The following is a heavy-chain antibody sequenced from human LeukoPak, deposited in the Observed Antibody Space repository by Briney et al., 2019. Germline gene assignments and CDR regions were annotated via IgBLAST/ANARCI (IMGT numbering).Heavy chain of an antibody. Sequence: ASVKVSCKASGYTFTRYGIYLVRQAPGQGLEWMGWISGYNGNTKYAQKFQGRVSVTTDTSTSTAYMELMSLRSDDTAVYYCARAEGVVVAAHIDVWGKGTTVTVSS. CDR3: ARAEGVVVAAHIDV. D-gene: IGHD2-15*01. V-gene: IGHV1-18*01. J-gene: IGHJ6*03. CDR1: GYTFTRYG. CDR2: ISGYNGNT.